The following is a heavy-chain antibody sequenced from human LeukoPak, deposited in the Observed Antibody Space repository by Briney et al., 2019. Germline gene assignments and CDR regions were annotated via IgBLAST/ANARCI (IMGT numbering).Heavy chain of an antibody. CDR2: TISKTDGEKK. Sequence: GGSLRLSCAASGLTFSNTWMNWVRQAPGKGLEWVGRTISKTDGEKKDYAAPVKGRFIISRDDSQDTLYLQMNSLTTEDTGVYYCSTDLRWESLAYYWGQGTLVTVSP. J-gene: IGHJ4*02. CDR1: GLTFSNTW. V-gene: IGHV3-15*05. D-gene: IGHD1-26*01. CDR3: STDLRWESLAYY.